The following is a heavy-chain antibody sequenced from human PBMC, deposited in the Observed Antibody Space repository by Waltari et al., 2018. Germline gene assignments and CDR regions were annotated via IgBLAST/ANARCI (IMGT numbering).Heavy chain of an antibody. V-gene: IGHV4-38-2*01. CDR3: ARQWDGSGSYNY. Sequence: QVQLQESGPGLVKPSETLSLTCAVSGYSISSGYYWGWIRQPPGKGLEWIGSIYHSGSTYYNPSPKSRVTISVDTSKTQFSRKLSSVTAADTAVYYCARQWDGSGSYNYWGQGTLVTVSS. CDR1: GYSISSGYY. D-gene: IGHD3-10*01. CDR2: IYHSGST. J-gene: IGHJ4*02.